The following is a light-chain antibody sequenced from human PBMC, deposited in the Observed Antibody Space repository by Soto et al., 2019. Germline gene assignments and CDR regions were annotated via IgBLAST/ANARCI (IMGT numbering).Light chain of an antibody. V-gene: IGKV3-15*01. J-gene: IGKJ5*01. CDR3: QQYNNWPPGVT. CDR2: GAS. CDR1: QSVSSY. Sequence: EIVMTRSPATLSVSPGERATLSCRASQSVSSYLAWYQQKPGHAPRLLIYGASTRATDIPARFSGSGSGTEFTLTISSLQSEDFAVYYCQQYNNWPPGVTFGQGTRLEIK.